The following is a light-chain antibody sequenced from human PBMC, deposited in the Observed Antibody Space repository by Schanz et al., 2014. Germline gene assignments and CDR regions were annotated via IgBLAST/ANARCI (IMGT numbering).Light chain of an antibody. Sequence: QSVLTQPPSVSGAPGQRVTISCTGSSSNIGAGYDVHWYQQLPGTAPKLLIYRNNQLASGVPDRFSGSKSGTSASLATSGLQSEDEADYYCAAWDDSLNGWVFGGGTKLTVL. V-gene: IGLV1-40*01. J-gene: IGLJ3*02. CDR3: AAWDDSLNGWV. CDR1: SSNIGAGYD. CDR2: RNN.